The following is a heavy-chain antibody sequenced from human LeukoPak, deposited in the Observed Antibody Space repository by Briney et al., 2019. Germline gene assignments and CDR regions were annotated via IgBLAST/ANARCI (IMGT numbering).Heavy chain of an antibody. D-gene: IGHD2/OR15-2a*01. Sequence: GASVKVSCKASGYTFTGYYMHWVRQAPGQGLEWMGWINPNSGGTNYAQKFQGRVTMTRNTSISTAYMELSSLRSEDTAVYYCARVVIQPYRAFDIWGQGTMVTVSS. CDR2: INPNSGGT. V-gene: IGHV1-2*02. CDR1: GYTFTGYY. CDR3: ARVVIQPYRAFDI. J-gene: IGHJ3*02.